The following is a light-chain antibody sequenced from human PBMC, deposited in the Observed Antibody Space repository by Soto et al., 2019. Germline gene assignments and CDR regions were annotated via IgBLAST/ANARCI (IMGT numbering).Light chain of an antibody. V-gene: IGKV3-20*01. Sequence: EVVLTQSPGTLSLSPGERVTLSCRASQSVDSSYLAWYQQKPGRAPRLLFYSASSRAAGIPERFGGSGSGTDFTLTNRTLEPEDFAVYYCQHYGSLPETSGQETNVEI. CDR1: QSVDSSY. CDR2: SAS. CDR3: QHYGSLPET. J-gene: IGKJ1*01.